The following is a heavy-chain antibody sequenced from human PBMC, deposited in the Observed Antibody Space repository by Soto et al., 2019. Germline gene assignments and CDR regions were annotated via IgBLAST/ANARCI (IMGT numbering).Heavy chain of an antibody. V-gene: IGHV4-59*01. J-gene: IGHJ4*02. D-gene: IGHD1-26*01. CDR1: DGSMSTYY. Sequence: QVQLQESGPGLVKPSETLSLSCTLSDGSMSTYYWNWIRQPPGKGLEWIGYIYYSGSTNYNPPLKSRVTISIDMSKKQFSLNLNAVTAADTAVYFCARGRTVGGLFDYWGQGTLVTVSS. CDR3: ARGRTVGGLFDY. CDR2: IYYSGST.